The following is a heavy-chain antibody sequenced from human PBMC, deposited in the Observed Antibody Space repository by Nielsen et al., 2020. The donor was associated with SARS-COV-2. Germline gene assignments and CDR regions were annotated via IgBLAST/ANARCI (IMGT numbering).Heavy chain of an antibody. CDR3: ARQEVGRDFDY. Sequence: ASVKVSCKASGYTFTSYYMHWVRQAPGQGLEWMGIINPSGGSTSYAQKFQGRVTMTRDTSTSTVYMELRSLRPDDTAVYYCARQEVGRDFDYWGQGTLVTVSS. J-gene: IGHJ4*02. CDR1: GYTFTSYY. V-gene: IGHV1-46*01. CDR2: INPSGGST.